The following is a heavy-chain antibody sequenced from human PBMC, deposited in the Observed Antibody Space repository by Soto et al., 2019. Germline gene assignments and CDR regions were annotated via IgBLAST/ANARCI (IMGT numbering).Heavy chain of an antibody. J-gene: IGHJ5*02. Sequence: QVQLVQSGAEVKKPGASVKVSCKASGYIFTTYAISWVRQAPGQGPEWMGWISGYNGNANYAQKFQGRVIMTTDTFTSTAYLELRNLRPDDTAVYYCARDGLRTNYVDPWGQGALVIVSS. D-gene: IGHD1-7*01. CDR1: GYIFTTYA. CDR3: ARDGLRTNYVDP. CDR2: ISGYNGNA. V-gene: IGHV1-18*04.